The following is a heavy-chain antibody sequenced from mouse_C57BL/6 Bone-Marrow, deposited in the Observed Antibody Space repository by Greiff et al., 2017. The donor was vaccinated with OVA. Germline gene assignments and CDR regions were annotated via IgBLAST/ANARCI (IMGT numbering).Heavy chain of an antibody. D-gene: IGHD4-1*01. J-gene: IGHJ2*01. CDR3: ARWKLGLNFDY. CDR1: GYTFTDYY. V-gene: IGHV1-76*01. Sequence: VQLQESGAELVRPGASVKLSCKASGYTFTDYYINWVKQRPGQGLEWIARIYPGSGNTYYNEKFKGKATLTAEKSSSTAYMQLSSLTSEDSAVYFCARWKLGLNFDYWGQGTTLTVSS. CDR2: IYPGSGNT.